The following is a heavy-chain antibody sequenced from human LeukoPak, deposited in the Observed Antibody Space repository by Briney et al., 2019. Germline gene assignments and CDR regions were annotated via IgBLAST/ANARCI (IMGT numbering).Heavy chain of an antibody. Sequence: ASVKVSCKASGYTFTGYYMHWVRQAPGQGLEWMGRINPNSGGTNYAQKFQGRVTMTRDTSISTAYTELSRLRSDDTAVYYCARDYYDSSGYYFLGENAFDIWGQGTMVTVSS. J-gene: IGHJ3*02. CDR1: GYTFTGYY. V-gene: IGHV1-2*06. CDR3: ARDYYDSSGYYFLGENAFDI. D-gene: IGHD3-22*01. CDR2: INPNSGGT.